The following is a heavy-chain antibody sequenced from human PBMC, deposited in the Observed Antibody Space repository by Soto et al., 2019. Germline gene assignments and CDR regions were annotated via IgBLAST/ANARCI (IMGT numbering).Heavy chain of an antibody. V-gene: IGHV5-51*01. CDR1: GYSFSSNW. CDR3: AQFPPHPLPPS. Sequence: GEALKMSSKGSGYSFSSNWIGWVRQMPGKSQEWMGSSYPGDSETRYNPSFQGQVLISADKTTSTAHLQWSSRKASETGRYYYAQFPPHPLPPSWGLVTLVSVSS. CDR2: SYPGDSET. J-gene: IGHJ5*02.